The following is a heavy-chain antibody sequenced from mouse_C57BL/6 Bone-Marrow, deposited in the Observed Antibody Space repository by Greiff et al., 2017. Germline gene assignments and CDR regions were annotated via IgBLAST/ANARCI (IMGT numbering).Heavy chain of an antibody. V-gene: IGHV1-82*01. J-gene: IGHJ2*01. CDR2: IYPGDGDT. CDR1: GYAFSSSW. D-gene: IGHD2-5*01. CDR3: ARDPYYSIYFDY. Sequence: VQLQQSGPELVKPGASVKISCKASGYAFSSSWMNWVKQRPGKGLEWIGRIYPGDGDTNYNGKFKGKATLTADKSSSTAYMQLSILTSEDSAVYFCARDPYYSIYFDYWGQGTTLTVSS.